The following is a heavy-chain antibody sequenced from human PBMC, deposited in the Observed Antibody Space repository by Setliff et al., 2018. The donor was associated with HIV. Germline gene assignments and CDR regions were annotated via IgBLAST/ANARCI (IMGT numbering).Heavy chain of an antibody. V-gene: IGHV4-61*09. CDR3: VTSSSWSSRLNF. CDR2: IYTSGST. CDR1: GGSISSGSYY. Sequence: KSSETLSLTCTVSGGSISSGSYYWSWIRQPAGKGLEWIGHIYTSGSTNYNPSLKSRVTISVDTSKNQFSLKLTSVTAADTAVYYCVTSSSWSSRLNFWGPGMLVTVSS. J-gene: IGHJ4*02. D-gene: IGHD2-2*01.